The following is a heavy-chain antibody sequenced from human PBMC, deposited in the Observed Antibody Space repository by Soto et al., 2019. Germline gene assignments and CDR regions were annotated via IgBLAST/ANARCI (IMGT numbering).Heavy chain of an antibody. D-gene: IGHD5-18*01. CDR1: GGSFSGYY. J-gene: IGHJ4*02. V-gene: IGHV4-34*01. CDR3: ARRAIGQLWARGHLTS. CDR2: INHSGST. Sequence: SETLSLTCAVYGGSFSGYYWSWIRQPPGKGLEWIGEINHSGSTNYNPSLKSRVTISVDTSKNQFSLKLSSVTAADTAVYYCARRAIGQLWARGHLTSWGQGTLVTVSS.